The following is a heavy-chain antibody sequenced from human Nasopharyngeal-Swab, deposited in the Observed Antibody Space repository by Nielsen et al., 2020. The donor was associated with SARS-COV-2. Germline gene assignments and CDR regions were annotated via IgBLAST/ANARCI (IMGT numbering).Heavy chain of an antibody. D-gene: IGHD6-13*01. CDR2: INTNTGNP. J-gene: IGHJ6*03. V-gene: IGHV7-4-1*02. CDR3: ARVGYSSRAGLDDYYYYMDV. Sequence: ASVQVSCKASGYTFTSYAMNWVRQAPAQGLEWMGWINTNTGNPTYAQGFTGRFVFSLDTSVSTAYLQISSLKAEDTAVYYCARVGYSSRAGLDDYYYYMDVWGKGTTVTVSS. CDR1: GYTFTSYA.